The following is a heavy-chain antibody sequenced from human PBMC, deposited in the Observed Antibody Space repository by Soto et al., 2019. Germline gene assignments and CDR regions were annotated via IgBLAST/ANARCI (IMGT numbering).Heavy chain of an antibody. V-gene: IGHV3-33*01. Sequence: QEQLVESGGGVVQPGTSLRLSCAASGFPFSSYGMHWVRQAPGKGLEWVTVIWYDGSEKRYADSVTGRFTISRDNSKNTVPLQMNSLSVEDTAVYYCARLYGSGKEGVRGVDVGGQGTTVIVSS. CDR1: GFPFSSYG. CDR3: ARLYGSGKEGVRGVDV. CDR2: IWYDGSEK. J-gene: IGHJ6*02. D-gene: IGHD3-10*01.